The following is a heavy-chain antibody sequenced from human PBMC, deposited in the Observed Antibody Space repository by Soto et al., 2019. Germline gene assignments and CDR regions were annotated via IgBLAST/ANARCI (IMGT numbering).Heavy chain of an antibody. CDR1: GYTFTRSG. CDR3: AREGVAPYYYYGMDV. Sequence: GASVKVSCKASGYTFTRSGISWVRQAPGQELEWMGWISTYNGDTNYAQTFQGGVTMTTDTSTSTVHMEVRSLRSDDTAVYYCAREGVAPYYYYGMDVWGQGTPVTVSS. J-gene: IGHJ6*02. V-gene: IGHV1-18*01. D-gene: IGHD5-12*01. CDR2: ISTYNGDT.